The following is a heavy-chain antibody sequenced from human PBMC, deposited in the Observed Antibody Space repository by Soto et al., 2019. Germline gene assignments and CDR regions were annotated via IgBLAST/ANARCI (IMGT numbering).Heavy chain of an antibody. J-gene: IGHJ4*02. CDR2: IIPILGIA. V-gene: IGHV1-69*02. Sequence: QVQLVQSGAEVKKPGSSVKVSCKASGGTFSSYTLSWVRQAPEQGLEWMGRIIPILGIANYAQKFQGRVTIPADKSTSTAYMELSSLRFEDPAVYYCAGVGGKRTFDYWGQGTLVTVSS. CDR3: AGVGGKRTFDY. CDR1: GGTFSSYT. D-gene: IGHD1-26*01.